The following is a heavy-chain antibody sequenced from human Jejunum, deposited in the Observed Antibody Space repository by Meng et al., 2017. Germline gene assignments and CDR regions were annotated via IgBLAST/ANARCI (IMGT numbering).Heavy chain of an antibody. CDR1: GFSFDSSA. CDR2: IGASGGSS. D-gene: IGHD1-26*01. V-gene: IGHV3-23*01. Sequence: EAQLLESGGGLVQPGGSWRLSCAAAGFSFDSSAMSWVRQAPGGGLEWVSGIGASGGSSYYADSVKGRFTISKDNYNHILYLQMNSLRAEDSAIYYCAKGAPWGELSVWGQGTLVTVSS. J-gene: IGHJ4*02. CDR3: AKGAPWGELSV.